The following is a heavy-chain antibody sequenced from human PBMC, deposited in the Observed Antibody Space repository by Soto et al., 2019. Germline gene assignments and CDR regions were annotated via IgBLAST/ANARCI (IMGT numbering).Heavy chain of an antibody. CDR3: ARALVVPAATEAYYYYGMDV. D-gene: IGHD2-2*01. V-gene: IGHV1-69*01. CDR2: IIPIFGTA. Sequence: QVQLVQSGAEVKKPGSSVKVSCKASGGTFSSYAISWVGQAPGQGLEWMGGIIPIFGTANYAQKFQGRVTLTADESTSTAYMELSSLRSEDTDVYYCARALVVPAATEAYYYYGMDVWGQGTTVTVSS. J-gene: IGHJ6*02. CDR1: GGTFSSYA.